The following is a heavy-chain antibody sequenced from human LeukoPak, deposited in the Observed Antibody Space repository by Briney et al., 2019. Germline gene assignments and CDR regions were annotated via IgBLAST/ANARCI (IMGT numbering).Heavy chain of an antibody. CDR1: GFTFSTYW. CDR2: IKQDGSEK. CDR3: ARGSSSGYYYTHGIDY. V-gene: IGHV3-7*01. J-gene: IGHJ4*02. D-gene: IGHD3-22*01. Sequence: GGSLRLSCAASGFTFSTYWMSWVRQAPGKGLEWVANIKQDGSEKYYVDSVKGRLTISRDNAKNSLYLQMNSLRAEDTAVYYCARGSSSGYYYTHGIDYWGQGTLVTVSS.